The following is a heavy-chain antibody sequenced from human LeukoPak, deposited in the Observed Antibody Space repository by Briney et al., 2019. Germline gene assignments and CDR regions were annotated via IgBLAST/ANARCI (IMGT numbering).Heavy chain of an antibody. CDR1: GGTFISYA. D-gene: IGHD3-10*01. CDR2: IIPIFGPA. V-gene: IGHV1-69*13. CDR3: ARAWRRSGVFDY. Sequence: SVKVSCKASGGTFISYAISWVRQAPGQGLEWMGGIIPIFGPANYAQKFQGRVTITADESTSTAYMELSSLRSEDTAVYYCARAWRRSGVFDYWGQGTLVTVSS. J-gene: IGHJ4*02.